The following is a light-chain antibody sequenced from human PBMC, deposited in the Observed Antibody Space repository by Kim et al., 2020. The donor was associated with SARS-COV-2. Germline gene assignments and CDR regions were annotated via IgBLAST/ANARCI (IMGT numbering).Light chain of an antibody. CDR3: QQSYSNPQT. J-gene: IGKJ1*01. Sequence: DIQMTQSPSSLSASVGDRDTITCRASQSISSNLNWYQQKPGKAPKLLFYPASSLQSGVPSRFSGSGSGTDFTLTISSLQPEELATYYCQQSYSNPQTFGEGTKVDIK. CDR1: QSISSN. V-gene: IGKV1-39*01. CDR2: PAS.